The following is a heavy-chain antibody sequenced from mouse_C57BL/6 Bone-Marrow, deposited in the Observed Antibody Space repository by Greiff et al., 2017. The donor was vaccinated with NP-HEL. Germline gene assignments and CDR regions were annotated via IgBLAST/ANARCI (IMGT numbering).Heavy chain of an antibody. CDR3: ARSQLRLFYYFDY. D-gene: IGHD3-2*02. Sequence: LVESGAELVKPGASVKLSCTASGFNIKDYYMHWVKQRTEQGLEWIGRIDPEDGETKYAPKFQGKATITADTSSNTAYLQLSSLTSEDTAVYYCARSQLRLFYYFDYWGQGTTLTVSS. J-gene: IGHJ2*01. V-gene: IGHV14-2*01. CDR2: IDPEDGET. CDR1: GFNIKDYY.